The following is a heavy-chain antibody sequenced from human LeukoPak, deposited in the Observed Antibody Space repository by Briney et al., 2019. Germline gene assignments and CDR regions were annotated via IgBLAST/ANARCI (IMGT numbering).Heavy chain of an antibody. V-gene: IGHV3-23*01. Sequence: PGGSLRLSCAASGFTFRSNAMSWVRQAPGKGLEWVSAISGSGGSTYYADSVKGRFTISRDNSKNTLYLQMNSLRAEDTAVYYCAKESFWSGYYYFDNWGQGTLVTVSS. CDR3: AKESFWSGYYYFDN. CDR2: ISGSGGST. J-gene: IGHJ4*02. CDR1: GFTFRSNA. D-gene: IGHD3-3*01.